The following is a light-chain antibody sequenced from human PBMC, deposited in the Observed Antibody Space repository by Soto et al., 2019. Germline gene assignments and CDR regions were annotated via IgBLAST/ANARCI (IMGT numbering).Light chain of an antibody. CDR1: QSVSSSY. Sequence: EIVLTQSPGILSLSPGERATLSCRASQSVSSSYLAWHQQKPGQAPRLLIYGASSRATGIPDRFSGSGSGTDFALTISRLEPEDFAVYYCQQYGSSPLTFGGGTKVEIK. J-gene: IGKJ4*01. V-gene: IGKV3-20*01. CDR3: QQYGSSPLT. CDR2: GAS.